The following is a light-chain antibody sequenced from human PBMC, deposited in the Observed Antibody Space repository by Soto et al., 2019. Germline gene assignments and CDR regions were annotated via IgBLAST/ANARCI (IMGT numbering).Light chain of an antibody. Sequence: DIPMTQSPSSLSASVGDRVTITCQASQDISNFLNWYQWRPGKAPKLLVYDASNSETGVPSRFSGSGSGTDFTFTISSLQAEDFATYYCQQYDDLPLTFGGGTKVEIK. CDR1: QDISNF. CDR2: DAS. J-gene: IGKJ4*01. V-gene: IGKV1-33*01. CDR3: QQYDDLPLT.